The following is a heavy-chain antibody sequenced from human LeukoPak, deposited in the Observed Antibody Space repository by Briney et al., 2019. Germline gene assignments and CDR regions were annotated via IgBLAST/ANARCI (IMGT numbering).Heavy chain of an antibody. CDR2: INHNRVT. CDR1: GGSFTNQF. CDR3: AWHYVWGRFDS. J-gene: IGHJ4*02. V-gene: IGHV4-34*01. Sequence: SETLSLTCGVSGGSFTNQFWTWIRQAPGQGLEWIGDINHNRVTNYNPSLKSRVTISADTSNSLSLRSVTAADTAVYFCAWHYVWGRFDSWGQGTLVTVSS. D-gene: IGHD3-16*01.